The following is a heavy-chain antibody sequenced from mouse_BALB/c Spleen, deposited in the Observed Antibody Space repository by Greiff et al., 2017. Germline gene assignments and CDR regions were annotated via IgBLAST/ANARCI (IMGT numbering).Heavy chain of an antibody. V-gene: IGHV14-3*02. CDR1: GFNIKDTY. CDR3: ASYYGSSSPYAMDY. J-gene: IGHJ4*01. D-gene: IGHD1-1*01. CDR2: IDPANGNT. Sequence: EVQLVESGAELVKPGASVKLSCTASGFNIKDTYMHWVKQRPEQGLEWIGRIDPANGNTKYDPKFQGKATITADTSSNTAYLQLSSLTSEDTAVYYCASYYGSSSPYAMDYWGQGTSVTVSS.